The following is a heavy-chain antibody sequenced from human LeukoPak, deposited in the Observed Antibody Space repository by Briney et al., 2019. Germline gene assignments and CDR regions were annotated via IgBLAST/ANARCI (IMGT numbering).Heavy chain of an antibody. J-gene: IGHJ4*02. V-gene: IGHV4-38-2*02. CDR3: ARDSRSANDY. CDR2: IYHSGIT. D-gene: IGHD6-19*01. Sequence: SETLSPTCAVSGYSISSGYYWGWIRPPPGKGLEWIGSIYHSGITYYNPSLKSRVTISVDTSKNQFSLRVSSVTAADTAVDYCARDSRSANDYWGQGTLVIVS. CDR1: GYSISSGYY.